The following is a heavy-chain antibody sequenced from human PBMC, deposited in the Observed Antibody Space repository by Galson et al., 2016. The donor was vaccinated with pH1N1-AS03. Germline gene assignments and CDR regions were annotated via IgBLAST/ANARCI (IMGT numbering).Heavy chain of an antibody. D-gene: IGHD4-23*01. CDR2: IFNTGST. J-gene: IGHJ2*01. Sequence: TLSLTCTVSGGSITSGIYYWSRIRQPAGKGLEWIGRIFNTGSTNYHTSLRSRVTISIDTSKNQFSLKLTSVTVADTAVYYCAREVTPKSRYLDLWGRGTLATVSS. CDR1: GGSITSGIYY. CDR3: AREVTPKSRYLDL. V-gene: IGHV4-61*02.